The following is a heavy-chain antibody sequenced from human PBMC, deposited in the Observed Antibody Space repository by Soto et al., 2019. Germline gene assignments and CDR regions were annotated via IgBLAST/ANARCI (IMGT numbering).Heavy chain of an antibody. CDR3: ARDGNYDYVWGSYRHRYYGMDV. D-gene: IGHD3-16*02. Sequence: TLSLTCTVSGGSISSGDYYWSWIRQPPGKGLEWIGYIYYSGSTYYNPSLKSRVTISVDTSKNQFSLKLSSVTAADTAVYYCARDGNYDYVWGSYRHRYYGMDVWGQGTTVTVSS. J-gene: IGHJ6*02. CDR2: IYYSGST. V-gene: IGHV4-30-4*01. CDR1: GGSISSGDYY.